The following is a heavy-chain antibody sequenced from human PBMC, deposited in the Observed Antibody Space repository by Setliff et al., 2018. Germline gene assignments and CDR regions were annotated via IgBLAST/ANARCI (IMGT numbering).Heavy chain of an antibody. D-gene: IGHD2-2*01. V-gene: IGHV4-59*12. CDR3: ARGRMRGSCSGPSCTYDPFDI. Sequence: SETLSLTCTVSGGSISPYFWSWIRQPPGKGLEWIGSIYHSGSSYYNSSLRSRVTISVDTSKNQFSLILRSVTAADTAVYYCARGRMRGSCSGPSCTYDPFDIWGQGTPVTVSS. CDR2: IYHSGSS. CDR1: GGSISPYF. J-gene: IGHJ3*02.